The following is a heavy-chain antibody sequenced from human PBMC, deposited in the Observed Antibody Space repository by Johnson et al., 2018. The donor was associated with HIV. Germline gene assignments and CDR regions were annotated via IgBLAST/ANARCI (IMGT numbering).Heavy chain of an antibody. Sequence: EQLVESGGGVVQPGRSLRLSCAASGFTFSSYAMHWVRQAPGKGLEYVSAISSNGGSTYYPNSVKGRFTISRDNSKNTLYLQMNSRRAEDTAVYYCAREYSSWGQGAFDILGQGTMVTVSS. CDR1: GFTFSSYA. CDR3: AREYSSWGQGAFDI. V-gene: IGHV3-64*01. CDR2: ISSNGGST. J-gene: IGHJ3*02. D-gene: IGHD6-6*01.